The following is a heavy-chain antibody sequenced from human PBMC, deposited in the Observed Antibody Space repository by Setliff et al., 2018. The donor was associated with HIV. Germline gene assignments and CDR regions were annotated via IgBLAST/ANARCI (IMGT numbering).Heavy chain of an antibody. J-gene: IGHJ4*02. Sequence: GASVKVSCKASGYTFTSYYIHWVRQAPGQGLEWMGIINPSDGSTSYAQKFQGRVTMTRDTSTSTVYMELSSLRSEDTAVYYCATPRGYSSGWYLDLFDYWGQGTLVTVSS. D-gene: IGHD6-19*01. CDR1: GYTFTSYY. V-gene: IGHV1-46*01. CDR3: ATPRGYSSGWYLDLFDY. CDR2: INPSDGST.